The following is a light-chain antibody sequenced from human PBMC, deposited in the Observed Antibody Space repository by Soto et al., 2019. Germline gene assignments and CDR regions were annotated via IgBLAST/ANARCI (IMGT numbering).Light chain of an antibody. J-gene: IGKJ1*01. Sequence: DIQMTQSPSSLSASVGDRVTITCRASQSISIYLSWYQQRAGEAPKLLIYAASSLQSGVPSRFSGSGSGTDFTLTISSLQPEDFASYYCQQTYITPPWTFGQGTKVEIK. CDR3: QQTYITPPWT. CDR2: AAS. CDR1: QSISIY. V-gene: IGKV1-39*01.